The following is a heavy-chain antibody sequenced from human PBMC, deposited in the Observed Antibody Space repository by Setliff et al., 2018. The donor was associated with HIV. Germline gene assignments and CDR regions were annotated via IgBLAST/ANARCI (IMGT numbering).Heavy chain of an antibody. D-gene: IGHD3-9*01. J-gene: IGHJ4*02. V-gene: IGHV1-3*04. CDR3: ARDLSISNPYYDILTGPGVY. CDR1: GYTFTTYA. Sequence: ASVKVSCKASGYTFTTYAMIWVRQAPGQSLEWMGWINTGNGNTRLSQKFQGRVTISRDTSASTAYVELYSLTSEDTAVYYCARDLSISNPYYDILTGPGVYWGQGTLVTVSS. CDR2: INTGNGNT.